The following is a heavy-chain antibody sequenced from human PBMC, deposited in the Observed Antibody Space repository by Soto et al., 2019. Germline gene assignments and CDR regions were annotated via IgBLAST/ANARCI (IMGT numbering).Heavy chain of an antibody. CDR1: GGSISSYY. CDR2: IYYSGST. Sequence: SETLSLTCTVSGGSISSYYWSWIRQPPGKGLEWIGYIYYSGSTNYNPSLKSRVTISVDTSKNQFSLKLSSVTAADTAVYYCARDLGDSSGYYNCYGMDVWGQGTTVTVYS. D-gene: IGHD3-22*01. CDR3: ARDLGDSSGYYNCYGMDV. V-gene: IGHV4-59*01. J-gene: IGHJ6*02.